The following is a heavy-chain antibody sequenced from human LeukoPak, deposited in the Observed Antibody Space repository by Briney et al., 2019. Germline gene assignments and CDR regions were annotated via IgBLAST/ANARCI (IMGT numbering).Heavy chain of an antibody. CDR1: GFTFSSYS. CDR2: ISSSSSYI. D-gene: IGHD3-9*01. J-gene: IGHJ6*02. CDR3: ARDGYDILTGYPYYGMDV. V-gene: IGHV3-21*01. Sequence: GGSLRLSCAASGFTFSSYSMNWVRQAPGKGLEWVSSISSSSSYIYYADSVKGRFTIPRDNAKNSLYLQMNSLRAEDTAVYYCARDGYDILTGYPYYGMDVWGQGTTVTVSS.